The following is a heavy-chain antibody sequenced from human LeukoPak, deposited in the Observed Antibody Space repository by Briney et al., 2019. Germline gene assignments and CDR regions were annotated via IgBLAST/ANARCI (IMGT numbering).Heavy chain of an antibody. Sequence: PSETLSLTCTVSGGSISSYYWSWIRQPPGKGLEWIGYIYYSGSTYYNPSLKSRVTISVDTSKNQFSLKLSSVTAADTAVYYCARVVESLYGLDVWGQGTTVTVSS. J-gene: IGHJ6*02. V-gene: IGHV4-59*01. D-gene: IGHD3-10*01. CDR3: ARVVESLYGLDV. CDR1: GGSISSYY. CDR2: IYYSGST.